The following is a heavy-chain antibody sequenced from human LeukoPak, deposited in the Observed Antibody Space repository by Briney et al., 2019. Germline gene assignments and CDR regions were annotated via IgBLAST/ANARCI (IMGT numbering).Heavy chain of an antibody. V-gene: IGHV3-74*01. CDR1: GFTFSSYW. CDR2: INSDGSSA. CDR3: AKAGGYDSSGYYPYYYYYYMDV. Sequence: GGSLRLSCAASGFTFSSYWMHWVRQAPGKGLVWVSRINSDGSSASYADSVKGRFTISRDNAKNTLYLQMNSLRAEDTAVYYCAKAGGYDSSGYYPYYYYYYMDVWGKGTTVTVSS. D-gene: IGHD3-22*01. J-gene: IGHJ6*03.